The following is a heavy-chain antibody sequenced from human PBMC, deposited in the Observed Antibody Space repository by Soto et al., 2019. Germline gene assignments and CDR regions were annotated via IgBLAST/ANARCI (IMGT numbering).Heavy chain of an antibody. J-gene: IGHJ4*02. V-gene: IGHV3-30*18. D-gene: IGHD2-15*01. Sequence: AGSLRPSCAASGSTFNIYGMHWVRQAPDKGLEWVALISYDGSNQYYADSVKGRFTISRDNSKNTLFLQMNRLRAVDTAVYYCAKDQAAGQGSFDSWGQGTLVTVSS. CDR2: ISYDGSNQ. CDR1: GSTFNIYG. CDR3: AKDQAAGQGSFDS.